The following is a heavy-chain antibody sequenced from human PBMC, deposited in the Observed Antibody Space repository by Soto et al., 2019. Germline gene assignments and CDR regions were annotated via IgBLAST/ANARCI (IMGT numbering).Heavy chain of an antibody. CDR1: GFTFSRFW. CDR2: IKEDGSEK. Sequence: PGGSLRLACAASGFTFSRFWMSWVRQAPGKGLEWVANIKEDGSEKYYVDSVKGRFTISRDNAKNSLFLQMNSLRAEDTAVYFCTRHTPRGDYNKYARNYWGQGTQVTVSS. D-gene: IGHD4-4*01. J-gene: IGHJ4*02. CDR3: TRHTPRGDYNKYARNY. V-gene: IGHV3-7*03.